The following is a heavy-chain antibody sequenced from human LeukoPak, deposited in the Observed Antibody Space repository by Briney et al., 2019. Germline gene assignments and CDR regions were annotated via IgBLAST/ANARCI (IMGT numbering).Heavy chain of an antibody. CDR3: AHRGRYYYDSSGYYIQENGWFDP. D-gene: IGHD3-22*01. V-gene: IGHV2-5*02. CDR2: IYWDDDK. J-gene: IGHJ5*02. Sequence: SGPTLVNPTQTLTLTCTFSGFSLSTSGVGVGWIRQPPGKALEWLALIYWDDDKRYSPSLKSRLTITKDTSKNQVVLTMTNMDPVDTATYYCAHRGRYYYDSSGYYIQENGWFDPWGQGTLVTVSS. CDR1: GFSLSTSGVG.